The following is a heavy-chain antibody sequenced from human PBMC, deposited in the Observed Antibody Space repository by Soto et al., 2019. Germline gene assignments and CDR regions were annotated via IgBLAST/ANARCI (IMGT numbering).Heavy chain of an antibody. V-gene: IGHV3-15*02. CDR3: TTTEVGGYNYY. CDR1: GLTFTNAW. J-gene: IGHJ4*02. D-gene: IGHD5-12*01. CDR2: IKSKTNGGTT. Sequence: EVQLVESGGALVKPGGSLRLSCAASGLTFTNAWMTWVRQAPGKGLEWVGRIKSKTNGGTTDYAAPVKGRFTISRDDSKNTLYLQMNSLKTEDTAVYYCTTTEVGGYNYYWGQGTLVTVSS.